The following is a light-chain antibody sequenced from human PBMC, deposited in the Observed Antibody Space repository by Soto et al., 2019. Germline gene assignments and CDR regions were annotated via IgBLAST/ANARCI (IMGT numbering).Light chain of an antibody. CDR3: AAWDDSLNGFYV. Sequence: QSVLTQPPSASGTPGPRVTISCSGGSSNIGTNSVNWYQQLPGRAPKLLIYNNDLRPSGVPDRLSGSKSGTSASLAISGRQSEDEADYYCAAWDDSLNGFYVFGIGTKVTVL. CDR2: NND. J-gene: IGLJ1*01. CDR1: SSNIGTNS. V-gene: IGLV1-44*01.